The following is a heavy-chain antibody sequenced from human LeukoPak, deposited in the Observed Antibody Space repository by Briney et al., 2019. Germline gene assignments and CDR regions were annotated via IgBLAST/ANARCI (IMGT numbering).Heavy chain of an antibody. D-gene: IGHD6-13*01. Sequence: WASVKVSCKASGYTFTSYDINWVRQAPGQGLEWMGWMNPNSGNTGYAQKFQGRVTITRNTSISTAYMELSSLRSEDTAVYYCARGVAAAGYYFDYWGQGTLVTVSS. V-gene: IGHV1-8*03. CDR1: GYTFTSYD. J-gene: IGHJ4*02. CDR2: MNPNSGNT. CDR3: ARGVAAAGYYFDY.